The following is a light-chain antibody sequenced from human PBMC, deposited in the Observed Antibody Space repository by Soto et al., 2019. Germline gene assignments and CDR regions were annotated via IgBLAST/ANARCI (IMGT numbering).Light chain of an antibody. CDR1: QSVSSSY. CDR3: QHYGTSAL. Sequence: EIVLTQSPGTLSLSPGERATLSCRASQSVSSSYLAWYQQKPGQAPRLLIYGASSRATGIPDRFSGSGSGTAFTLTSSRLEPEEFAVYYCQHYGTSALFGPGTKVDIK. V-gene: IGKV3-20*01. CDR2: GAS. J-gene: IGKJ3*01.